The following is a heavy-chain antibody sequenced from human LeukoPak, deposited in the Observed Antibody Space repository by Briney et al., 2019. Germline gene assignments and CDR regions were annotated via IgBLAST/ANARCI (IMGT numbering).Heavy chain of an antibody. CDR2: IYYSGST. V-gene: IGHV4-30-4*08. CDR3: ASHPVRQLVPV. J-gene: IGHJ4*02. D-gene: IGHD6-6*01. Sequence: SETLSLTCTVSGGSISSSSYYWGWIRQPPGKGLEWIGYIYYSGSTYYNPSLKSRVTISVDTSKNQFSLKLSSVTAADTAVYYCASHPVRQLVPVWGQGTLVTVSS. CDR1: GGSISSSSYY.